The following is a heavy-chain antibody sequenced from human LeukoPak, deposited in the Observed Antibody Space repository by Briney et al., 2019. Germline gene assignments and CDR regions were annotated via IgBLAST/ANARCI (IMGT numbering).Heavy chain of an antibody. CDR3: ARDSSGYRRGSFDY. V-gene: IGHV4-59*11. J-gene: IGHJ4*02. D-gene: IGHD3-22*01. CDR1: RGSISTHY. CDR2: IYYSGST. Sequence: SETLSLTCTVSRGSISTHYWSWIRQPPGKGREWMGYIYYSGSTNYNPSLKSRVTISVDTSKNQFSLKLSSVTAADTAVYYCARDSSGYRRGSFDYWGQGTLVTVSS.